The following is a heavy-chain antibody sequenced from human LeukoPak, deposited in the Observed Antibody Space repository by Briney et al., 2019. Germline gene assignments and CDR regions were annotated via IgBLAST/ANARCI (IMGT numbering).Heavy chain of an antibody. D-gene: IGHD6-19*01. V-gene: IGHV3-74*01. CDR2: INSDGTST. CDR3: AREVAVAGPEDY. J-gene: IGHJ4*02. CDR1: GFTFSTYW. Sequence: VGSLRLSCAASGFTFSTYWMHWVRQAPGKGLVWVSRINSDGTSTSYADSVKGRFTISRDNAKNTLYLQMNSLRAEDTAVYYCAREVAVAGPEDYWGQGTLVTVSS.